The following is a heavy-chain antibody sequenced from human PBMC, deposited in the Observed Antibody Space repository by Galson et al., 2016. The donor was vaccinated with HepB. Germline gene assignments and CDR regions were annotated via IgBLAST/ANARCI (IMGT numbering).Heavy chain of an antibody. CDR1: GFTFSSYA. CDR3: AREGRPPTPEKNWFDP. Sequence: SLRLSCAASGFTFSSYAMHWVRQAPAKGLEWVAVISYDGNNKYYADSVKGRFTISRDNSKNTLYLQMNSLGTEDTALYYCAREGRPPTPEKNWFDPWGQGTLVTVAS. CDR2: ISYDGNNK. J-gene: IGHJ5*02. D-gene: IGHD1-26*01. V-gene: IGHV3-30*03.